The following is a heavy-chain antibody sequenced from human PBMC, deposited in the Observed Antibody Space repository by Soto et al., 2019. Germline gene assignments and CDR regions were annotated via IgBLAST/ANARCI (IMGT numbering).Heavy chain of an antibody. D-gene: IGHD2-2*01. CDR1: GGTFSSYA. CDR2: IIPIFGTA. CDR3: ARKGIIVVVPAAYDAFDI. V-gene: IGHV1-69*06. Sequence: QVQLVQSGAEVKKPGSSVKVSCKASGGTFSSYAISWVRQAPGQGLEWMGGIIPIFGTANYAQKFQGRVTITADKSTSTAYMELSSLRSEDTAVYYCARKGIIVVVPAAYDAFDIWGQGTMVTVSS. J-gene: IGHJ3*02.